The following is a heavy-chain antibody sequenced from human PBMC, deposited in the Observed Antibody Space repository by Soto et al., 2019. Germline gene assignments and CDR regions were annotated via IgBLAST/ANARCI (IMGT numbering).Heavy chain of an antibody. CDR2: INPSGGST. J-gene: IGHJ4*02. D-gene: IGHD4-17*01. V-gene: IGHV1-46*01. CDR1: GYTFTSDY. CDR3: ARDLRSYGDYDPPFAF. Sequence: AAVKVSCKASGYTFTSDYMHWVRQAPGQGLEWMGIINPSGGSTSYAQKFQGRVTMTRDTSTSTVYMELSSLRSEDTAVYYCARDLRSYGDYDPPFAFWGQGTLVTVSS.